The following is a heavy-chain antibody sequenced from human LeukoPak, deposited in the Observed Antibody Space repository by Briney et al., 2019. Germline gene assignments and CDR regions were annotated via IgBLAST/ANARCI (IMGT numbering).Heavy chain of an antibody. D-gene: IGHD3-3*01. CDR3: ARSTRIFGVAPGWFDP. V-gene: IGHV4-34*01. J-gene: IGHJ5*02. Sequence: PSETLSLTCAVYGGSFSGYYWSWIRQPPGKGLEWIGEINHSGSTNYNPSLKSRVTISVDTSKNQFSLKLSSVTAADTAVYYCARSTRIFGVAPGWFDPWGQGTLVTVSS. CDR1: GGSFSGYY. CDR2: INHSGST.